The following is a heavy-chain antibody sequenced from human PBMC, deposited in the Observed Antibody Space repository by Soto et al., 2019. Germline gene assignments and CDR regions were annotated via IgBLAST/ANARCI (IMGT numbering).Heavy chain of an antibody. Sequence: GGSLRLSCAASGFTFSSYGMHWVRQAPGKGLEWVAVIWYDGSNKYYADSVKGRFTISRDNSKNTLYLQMNSLRAEDTAVYYCARDSEGVCTSTSCYQTNYYGMDVWGQGTTVTVSS. CDR2: IWYDGSNK. J-gene: IGHJ6*02. CDR3: ARDSEGVCTSTSCYQTNYYGMDV. V-gene: IGHV3-33*01. CDR1: GFTFSSYG. D-gene: IGHD2-2*01.